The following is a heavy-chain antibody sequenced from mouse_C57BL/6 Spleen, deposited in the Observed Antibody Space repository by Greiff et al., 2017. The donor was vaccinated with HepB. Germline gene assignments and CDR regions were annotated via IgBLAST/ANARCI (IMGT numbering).Heavy chain of an antibody. Sequence: QVQLQQPGAELVRPGSSVKLSCKASGYTFTSYWMHWVKQRPIQGLEWIGNIDPSDSETHYNQKFKDKATLTVDKSSITAYMQLSSLTSEDSAVYYGARRGAYSGYDGEYFDVWGTGTTVTVSS. D-gene: IGHD2-9*01. V-gene: IGHV1-52*01. CDR3: ARRGAYSGYDGEYFDV. CDR2: IDPSDSET. J-gene: IGHJ1*03. CDR1: GYTFTSYW.